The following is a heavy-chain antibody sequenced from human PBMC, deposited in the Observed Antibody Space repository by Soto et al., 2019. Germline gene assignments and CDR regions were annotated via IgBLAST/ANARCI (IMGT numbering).Heavy chain of an antibody. Sequence: LSLTCAVYGGSFSGYYWSWIRQPPGKGLEWIGEINHSGSTNYNPSLKSRVTISVDTSKNQFSLKLSSVTAADTAVYYCARAIAAAGRADYWGQGTLVTVSS. CDR1: GGSFSGYY. CDR3: ARAIAAAGRADY. D-gene: IGHD6-13*01. V-gene: IGHV4-34*01. CDR2: INHSGST. J-gene: IGHJ4*02.